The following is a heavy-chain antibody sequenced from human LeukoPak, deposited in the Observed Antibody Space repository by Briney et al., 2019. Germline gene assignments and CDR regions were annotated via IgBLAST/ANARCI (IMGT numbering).Heavy chain of an antibody. V-gene: IGHV3-49*03. CDR1: GFTFGDYA. Sequence: PGRSLRLSCTASGFTFGDYAMSWFRQAPGKGLEWVGFIRSKAYGGTTEYAASVKGRFTISRDDSKSIAYLQMNSLKTEDTAVYYCTRDQTVHYYDTEGAFDIWGQGTMVTVSS. CDR3: TRDQTVHYYDTEGAFDI. D-gene: IGHD3-22*01. J-gene: IGHJ3*02. CDR2: IRSKAYGGTT.